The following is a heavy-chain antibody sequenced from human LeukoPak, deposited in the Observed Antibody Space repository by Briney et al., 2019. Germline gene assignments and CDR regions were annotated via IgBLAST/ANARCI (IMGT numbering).Heavy chain of an antibody. CDR3: ARGIGDSSGWYWAFDI. Sequence: PSQTLSLTCTVSGGSISSGSYYWSWIRQPAGKGLEWIGRIYTSGSTNYNPSLKSQVTISVDTSKNQFSLKLSSVTAADTAVYYCARGIGDSSGWYWAFDIWGQGTMVTVSS. V-gene: IGHV4-61*02. D-gene: IGHD6-19*01. CDR1: GGSISSGSYY. J-gene: IGHJ3*02. CDR2: IYTSGST.